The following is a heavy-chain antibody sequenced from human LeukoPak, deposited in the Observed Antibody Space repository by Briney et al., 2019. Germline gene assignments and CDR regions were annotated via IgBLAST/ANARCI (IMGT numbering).Heavy chain of an antibody. J-gene: IGHJ5*02. Sequence: SETLSLTCAVYGGSFSGYYWSWIRRPPGKGLEWIGEINRSGSTNYNPSLKSRVTISVDTSKNQFSLKLSSVTAADTAVYYCARKTTVTTTFDPWGQGTLVTVSS. V-gene: IGHV4-34*01. CDR2: INRSGST. CDR1: GGSFSGYY. CDR3: ARKTTVTTTFDP. D-gene: IGHD4-17*01.